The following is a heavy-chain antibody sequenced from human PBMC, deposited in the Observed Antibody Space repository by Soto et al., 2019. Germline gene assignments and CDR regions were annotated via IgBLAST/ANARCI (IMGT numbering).Heavy chain of an antibody. Sequence: PGGSLRLSCATSGFTFSSYAISWVRQAPGKGLEWVSVISGSGGTTHYADSVKGRFTVSRDNSKNTVYLQLNSLRAEDTAVYYSAKSSRNCTKDVCYFVPFDYWGQGTLVTVSS. CDR3: AKSSRNCTKDVCYFVPFDY. V-gene: IGHV3-23*01. CDR1: GFTFSSYA. D-gene: IGHD2-8*01. CDR2: ISGSGGTT. J-gene: IGHJ4*02.